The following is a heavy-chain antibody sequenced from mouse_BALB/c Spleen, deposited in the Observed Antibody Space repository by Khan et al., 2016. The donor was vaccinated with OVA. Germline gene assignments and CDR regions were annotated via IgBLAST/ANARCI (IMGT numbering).Heavy chain of an antibody. CDR3: ARTPYFSYTLDH. CDR2: INTYTGEP. CDR1: GYTFTNYG. J-gene: IGHJ4*01. V-gene: IGHV9-3-1*01. Sequence: QIQLVQSGPELKKPGETVKISCKASGYTFTNYGMNWVKQSLGKALKWMGWINTYTGEPTYADDFKGRFAFSLETSASNAYLQFNNLKDEDTATYVCARTPYFSYTLDHWGQGTSVTVSS. D-gene: IGHD2-10*01.